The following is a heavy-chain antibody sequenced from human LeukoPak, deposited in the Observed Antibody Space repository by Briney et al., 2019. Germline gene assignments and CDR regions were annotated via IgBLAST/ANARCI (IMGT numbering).Heavy chain of an antibody. CDR2: IKGDGSAK. D-gene: IGHD5-18*01. CDR1: GFAFSDSW. CDR3: ARDRGWIQHDI. J-gene: IGHJ3*02. V-gene: IGHV3-7*01. Sequence: GGSLRLACAASGFAFSDSWMTWIRQAPGKGLEWVAFIKGDGSAKKYVDSVKGRFTISRDNAKNSLFLQMNSLRAEDTAVYYCARDRGWIQHDIGGQGTMVTVTS.